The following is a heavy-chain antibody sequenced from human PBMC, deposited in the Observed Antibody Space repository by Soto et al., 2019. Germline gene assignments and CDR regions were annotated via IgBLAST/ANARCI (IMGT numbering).Heavy chain of an antibody. Sequence: QVQLVQSGAEVKKPGASVKVSCKASGYTFTSYAMHWVRQAPGQRLEWIGWINAGNGNTKYSQKFPGRVTITRDTSARTAYMELSSLRSEDTAVYYCARDPSYYYDSSGPSNWFDPWGQGTLVTVSS. CDR3: ARDPSYYYDSSGPSNWFDP. V-gene: IGHV1-3*01. CDR1: GYTFTSYA. J-gene: IGHJ5*02. D-gene: IGHD3-22*01. CDR2: INAGNGNT.